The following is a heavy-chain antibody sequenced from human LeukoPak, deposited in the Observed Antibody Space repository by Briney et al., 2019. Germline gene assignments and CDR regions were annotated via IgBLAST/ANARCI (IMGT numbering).Heavy chain of an antibody. V-gene: IGHV4-30-2*01. CDR1: GGSISSGGYY. Sequence: SETLSLTCTVSGGSISSGGYYWSWIRQPPGKGLEWIGYIYHSGSTYYNPSLKSRVTISVDKSKNQFSLKLSSVTAADTAVYYCARSSWCSGSTCYWLVNYYGMDVWGQGTTVTVSS. J-gene: IGHJ6*02. CDR2: IYHSGST. D-gene: IGHD2-15*01. CDR3: ARSSWCSGSTCYWLVNYYGMDV.